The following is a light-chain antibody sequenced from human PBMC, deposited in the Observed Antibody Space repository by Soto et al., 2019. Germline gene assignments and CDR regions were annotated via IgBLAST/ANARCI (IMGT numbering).Light chain of an antibody. V-gene: IGKV1-27*01. J-gene: IGKJ3*01. CDR3: PKYSSVPL. CDR1: QGISHY. Sequence: DIQMTQAPSSLSASVGDRVTITCRASQGISHYIAWYQQKPGKAPKLLIYAASTLQSGVPSRCSGSGSGTDFTLTINSLQHEDVATYSCPKYSSVPLFGPGTKVDIK. CDR2: AAS.